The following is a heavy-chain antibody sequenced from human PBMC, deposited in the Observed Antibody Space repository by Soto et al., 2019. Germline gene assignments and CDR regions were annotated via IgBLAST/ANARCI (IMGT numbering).Heavy chain of an antibody. Sequence: QVQLQESGPGLVKPSGTLSLTCAVSGDSISNSRWWTWVRQPPGKGLEWIGDIFHSGDTNYNPSLKXXVFISVDKSQNQFALKVSSVTAAATAVYYCAYSTGWYRHDVWGQGTLVTVSS. J-gene: IGHJ3*01. CDR1: GDSISNSRW. CDR2: IFHSGDT. V-gene: IGHV4-4*02. CDR3: AYSTGWYRHDV. D-gene: IGHD6-19*01.